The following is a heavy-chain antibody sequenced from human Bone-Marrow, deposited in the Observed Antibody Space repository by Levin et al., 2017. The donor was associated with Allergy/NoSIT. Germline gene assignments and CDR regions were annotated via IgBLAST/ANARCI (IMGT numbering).Heavy chain of an antibody. CDR3: ARGSIDGTGTYYSVWFDP. CDR2: INTNTGNP. Sequence: RGESLKISCKASGYIFNRYSMNWVRQAPGQGLEWMGWINTNTGNPTYAQDFTGRFVFSFDTSVSTAYLQISSLQAEDTAVYYCARGSIDGTGTYYSVWFDPWGQGTLVTVSS. V-gene: IGHV7-4-1*02. CDR1: GYIFNRYS. J-gene: IGHJ5*02. D-gene: IGHD3-10*01.